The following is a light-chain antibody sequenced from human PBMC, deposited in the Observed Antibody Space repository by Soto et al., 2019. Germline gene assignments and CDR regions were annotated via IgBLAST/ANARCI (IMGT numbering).Light chain of an antibody. V-gene: IGKV3-15*01. CDR1: QSVNIY. CDR2: AAS. CDR3: QQYNNWPLT. J-gene: IGKJ1*01. Sequence: EIVMTQSPATLSVSPGERATLSCRASQSVNIYLAWYQQKPGQAPRLLIYAASTRATGLPARFSGSGSGTEFTLTISSLQSEDFAVYSCQQYNNWPLTFGQGTKVDIK.